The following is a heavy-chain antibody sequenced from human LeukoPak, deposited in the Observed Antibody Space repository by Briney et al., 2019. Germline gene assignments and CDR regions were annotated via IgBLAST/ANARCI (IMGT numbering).Heavy chain of an antibody. D-gene: IGHD2-2*02. V-gene: IGHV3-73*01. J-gene: IGHJ3*02. Sequence: RIRSKANSYATAYAASVKGRFTISRDDSKNTAYLQMNSLKTEDTAVYYCTRAIRHDALDIWGQGTMVTVSS. CDR3: TRAIRHDALDI. CDR2: IRSKANSYAT.